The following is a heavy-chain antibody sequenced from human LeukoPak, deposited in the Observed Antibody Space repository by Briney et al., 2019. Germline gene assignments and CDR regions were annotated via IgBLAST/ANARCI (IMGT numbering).Heavy chain of an antibody. J-gene: IGHJ4*02. CDR2: IYYSGST. Sequence: SETLSLTCTVSGGSISSYYWSWIRQPPGKGLEWIGNIYYSGSTNYNPSLKSRVTISLDTSKNQSSLKLSRVTVTVTDRYCSARTDESIDNYIGDWDPGTPVTVSS. CDR1: GGSISSYY. CDR3: ARTDESIDNYIGD. D-gene: IGHD1-1*01. V-gene: IGHV4-59*01.